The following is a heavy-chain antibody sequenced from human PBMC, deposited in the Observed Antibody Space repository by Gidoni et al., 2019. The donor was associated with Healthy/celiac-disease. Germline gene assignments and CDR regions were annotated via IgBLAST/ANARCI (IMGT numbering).Heavy chain of an antibody. CDR3: AHRRTQLGEFDL. D-gene: IGHD7-27*01. Sequence: QITLKESGPPLVKPTQTLTLTCTFSGFSLSTSEVGVGCIRQPTGKALEWLAIIYWNDDKSYSPSLKSRLTITKDTSKNQVVLTMTNMDPVDTATYYCAHRRTQLGEFDLWGRGTLVTVSS. CDR1: GFSLSTSEVG. V-gene: IGHV2-5*01. J-gene: IGHJ2*01. CDR2: IYWNDDK.